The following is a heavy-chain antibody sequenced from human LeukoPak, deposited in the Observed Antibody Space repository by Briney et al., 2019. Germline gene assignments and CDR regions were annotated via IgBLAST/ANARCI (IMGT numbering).Heavy chain of an antibody. CDR2: INPSGGST. CDR3: ARGSGSGSYLFRVFDY. CDR1: GYTFTSYY. J-gene: IGHJ4*02. D-gene: IGHD3-10*01. V-gene: IGHV1-46*01. Sequence: ASVKVSCKASGYTFTSYYMHWVRQAPGQGREWMGLINPSGGSTSYAQKFQGRVTMTRDTSTSTVYMELSSLRSEDTAVYYCARGSGSGSYLFRVFDYWGQGTLVTVSS.